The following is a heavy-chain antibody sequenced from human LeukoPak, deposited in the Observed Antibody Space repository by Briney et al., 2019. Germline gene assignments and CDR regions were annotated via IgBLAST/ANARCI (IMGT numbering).Heavy chain of an antibody. CDR2: IRYDGSNK. D-gene: IGHD3-10*01. J-gene: IGHJ4*02. CDR3: AKDYGDYGSGSSFDY. CDR1: GFTFSTNA. V-gene: IGHV3-30*02. Sequence: GGSLRLSCAASGFTFSTNAVHWVRQAPGKGLEWVAFIRYDGSNKYYADSVKGRFTISRDNSKNTLYLQMNSLRAEDTAVYYCAKDYGDYGSGSSFDYWGQGTLVTVSS.